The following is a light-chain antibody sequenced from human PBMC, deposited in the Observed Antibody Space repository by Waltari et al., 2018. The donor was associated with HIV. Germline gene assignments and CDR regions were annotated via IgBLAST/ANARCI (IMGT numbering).Light chain of an antibody. CDR3: QQADSLPWT. Sequence: DIQMTQSPFFVSASVGDRVTITCRAGQAISSWLTWYQQRPGAAPKHLIYASSTLQSGVPTRFSGGRSGANFTLSISSLQPDDFATYFCQQADSLPWTFGQGTKVEMK. J-gene: IGKJ1*01. CDR2: ASS. CDR1: QAISSW. V-gene: IGKV1-12*01.